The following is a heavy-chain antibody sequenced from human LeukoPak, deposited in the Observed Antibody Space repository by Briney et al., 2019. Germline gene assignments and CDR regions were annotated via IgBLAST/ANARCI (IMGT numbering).Heavy chain of an antibody. CDR3: ATSITMIVVPGKGPLDY. CDR2: INAGNGNT. D-gene: IGHD3-22*01. Sequence: ASVKVSCKASGYTFTSYAMHWVRQAPGQRLEWMGWINAGNGNTKYSQEFQGRVTITRDTSASTAYMELSSLRSEDMAVYYCATSITMIVVPGKGPLDYWGQGTLVTVSS. V-gene: IGHV1-3*03. J-gene: IGHJ4*02. CDR1: GYTFTSYA.